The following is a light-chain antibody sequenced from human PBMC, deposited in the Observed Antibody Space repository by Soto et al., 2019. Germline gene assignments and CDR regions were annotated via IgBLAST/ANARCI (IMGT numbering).Light chain of an antibody. V-gene: IGKV3-20*01. Sequence: EIVLTQSPGTLSLSPGERAPISGRASQSVSSSYLAWYQQKPGQAPRLLIYGASSRATGIPDRFSGSGSGTDCTLTISRLEPEDFAVYYCQQYGSSPRTFGQGTKVDI. J-gene: IGKJ1*01. CDR1: QSVSSSY. CDR3: QQYGSSPRT. CDR2: GAS.